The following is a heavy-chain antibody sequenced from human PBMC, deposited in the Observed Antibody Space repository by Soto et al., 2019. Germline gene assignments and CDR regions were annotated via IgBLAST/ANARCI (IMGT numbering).Heavy chain of an antibody. Sequence: PSETLSLTCAVYGGSFSGYYRSCIRQPPGKGLEWIVEINHSGSTNYNPSLKSRVTISVDTSKNQFSLKLSSVTAADTAVYYCAMREQLALGRYYYYYYYGMDVWCQGTTVT. CDR1: GGSFSGYY. V-gene: IGHV4-34*01. J-gene: IGHJ6*02. CDR3: AMREQLALGRYYYYYYYGMDV. D-gene: IGHD6-13*01. CDR2: INHSGST.